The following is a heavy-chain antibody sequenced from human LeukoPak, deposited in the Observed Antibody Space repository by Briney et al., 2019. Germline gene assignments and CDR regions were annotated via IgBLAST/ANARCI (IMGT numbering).Heavy chain of an antibody. D-gene: IGHD4-17*01. V-gene: IGHV3-21*01. CDR1: GFTFSSYS. CDR2: ISSSSSYI. Sequence: GESLRLSCAASGFTFSSYSMNWVRQAPGKGLEWVSSISSSSSYIYYADSVKGRFTISRDNAKNSLYLQMNSLRAEDTAVYYCARAMTTVTTFDYWGQGTLVTVSS. J-gene: IGHJ4*02. CDR3: ARAMTTVTTFDY.